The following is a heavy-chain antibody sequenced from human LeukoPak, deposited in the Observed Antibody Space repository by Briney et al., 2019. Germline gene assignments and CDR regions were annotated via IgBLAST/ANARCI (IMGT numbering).Heavy chain of an antibody. CDR3: ARGAVYYDSSGYRGGYYFDY. D-gene: IGHD3-22*01. J-gene: IGHJ4*02. V-gene: IGHV4-59*08. CDR1: GGSISSYY. Sequence: SETLSLTCTVSGGSISSYYWSWIRQPPGKGLEWIGYIYYSGSTNYNPSLKSRVTISVDTSKNQFSLKLSSVTAADTAVYYCARGAVYYDSSGYRGGYYFDYWGQGTLVTVSS. CDR2: IYYSGST.